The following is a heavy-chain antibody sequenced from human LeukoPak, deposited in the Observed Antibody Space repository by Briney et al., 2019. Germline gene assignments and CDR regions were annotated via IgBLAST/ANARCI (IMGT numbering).Heavy chain of an antibody. CDR1: GYTFTGYY. Sequence: ASVKVSCKASGYTFTGYYMHWVRQAPGQGLEWMGRINPNSGGTNYAQKFQGRVTMTRDTSISTAYMELGRLRSDDTAVYYCAREGVLVGSGWTQGFDYWGQGTLVTVSS. CDR3: AREGVLVGSGWTQGFDY. V-gene: IGHV1-2*06. D-gene: IGHD6-19*01. CDR2: INPNSGGT. J-gene: IGHJ4*02.